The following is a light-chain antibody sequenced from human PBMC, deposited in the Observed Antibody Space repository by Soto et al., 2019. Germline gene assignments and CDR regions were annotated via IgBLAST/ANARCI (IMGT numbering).Light chain of an antibody. CDR1: QSVTSTY. Sequence: EMVLTQSPGTLSLSPGERATLSCRASQSVTSTYLAWYQQKPGQAPRLLIYGASNRATGIPDRFTGSGSGTDFTLTISRLEPEDFAVYYCQQYGNSPLTFGGGTKVEIK. V-gene: IGKV3-20*01. CDR2: GAS. CDR3: QQYGNSPLT. J-gene: IGKJ4*01.